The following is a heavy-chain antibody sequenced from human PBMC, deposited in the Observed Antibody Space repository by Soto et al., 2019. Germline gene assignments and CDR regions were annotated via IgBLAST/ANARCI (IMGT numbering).Heavy chain of an antibody. D-gene: IGHD2-2*01. CDR2: ISGSGGST. J-gene: IGHJ4*02. V-gene: IGHV3-23*01. CDR3: AKLSSSTSCCEFDY. CDR1: GFTFSSYS. Sequence: GGSLRLSCAASGFTFSSYSMSWVRQAPGKGLEWVSAISGSGGSTYYADSVKGRFTISRDSSKNTLYLQMNSLRAEDTAVYYCAKLSSSTSCCEFDYWGQGTLVTVSS.